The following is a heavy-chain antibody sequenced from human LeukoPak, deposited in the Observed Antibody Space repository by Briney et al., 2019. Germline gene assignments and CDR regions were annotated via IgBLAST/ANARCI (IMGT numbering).Heavy chain of an antibody. D-gene: IGHD3-22*01. CDR1: GFTFSSYA. J-gene: IGHJ4*02. CDR2: ISYDGSNK. V-gene: IGHV3-30-3*01. CDR3: ARDPNYYDSSGYYWIRWVFDY. Sequence: GGSLRLSCAASGFTFSSYAMHWVRQAPGKGLEWVAVISYDGSNKYYADSVKGRFTTSRDNSKNTLYLQMNSLRAEDTAVYYCARDPNYYDSSGYYWIRWVFDYWGQGTLVTVSS.